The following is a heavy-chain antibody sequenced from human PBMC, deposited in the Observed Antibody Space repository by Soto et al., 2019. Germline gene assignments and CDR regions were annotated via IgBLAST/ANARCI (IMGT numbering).Heavy chain of an antibody. CDR3: ANVRAARGIDY. CDR1: GFTFTNYA. CDR2: ISGNGGST. J-gene: IGHJ4*02. V-gene: IGHV3-23*01. D-gene: IGHD6-6*01. Sequence: EVQLLESGGGLVQPGGPLRLSWAASGFTFTNYAMSWVRQTPGKGLEWVSTISGNGGSTYNADSVKGRCTISRDNAKNPLYLVMISPRAEDTAVYYCANVRAARGIDYWGQGSLVIVSS.